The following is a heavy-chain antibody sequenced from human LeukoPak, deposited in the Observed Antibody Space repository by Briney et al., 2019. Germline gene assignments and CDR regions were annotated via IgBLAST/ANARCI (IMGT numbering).Heavy chain of an antibody. CDR1: GYTFTSYG. V-gene: IGHV1-18*01. CDR2: ISAYNGNT. Sequence: ASVKVSCKASGYTFTSYGISWVRQAPGQGLEWMGWISAYNGNTNYAQKLQGRVTMTTDTSTSTAYMELRSLRSDDTAVYYCARTGITMVRGVNQDPTWFDPWGQGTLVTVSS. CDR3: ARTGITMVRGVNQDPTWFDP. D-gene: IGHD3-10*01. J-gene: IGHJ5*02.